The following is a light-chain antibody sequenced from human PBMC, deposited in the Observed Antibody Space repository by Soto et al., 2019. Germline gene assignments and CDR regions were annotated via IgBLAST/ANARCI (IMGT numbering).Light chain of an antibody. CDR3: QSYDSSNSVV. CDR1: SGSIASNY. V-gene: IGLV6-57*03. J-gene: IGLJ2*01. Sequence: NFMLTQPHSVSESPGKTVTISCTRSSGSIASNYVQWYQQRPGSAPTTVIYEDNQRPSGVPDRFSGSIDSSSNSASLTISGLKTEDVADYYCQSYDSSNSVVFGGGTKLTVL. CDR2: EDN.